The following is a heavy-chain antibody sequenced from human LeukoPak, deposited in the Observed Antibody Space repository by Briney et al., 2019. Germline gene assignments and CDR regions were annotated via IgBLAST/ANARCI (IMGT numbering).Heavy chain of an antibody. J-gene: IGHJ4*02. CDR2: ISGSGGST. CDR3: ARGNLYYDSSGFDY. Sequence: GGSLRLSCAASGFTFSSYAMSWVRQAPGKGLEWVSAISGSGGSTYYADSVKGRFTISRDNAKKSLYVQMNSLRAEDTAVYYCARGNLYYDSSGFDYWGQGTLVTVSS. V-gene: IGHV3-23*01. D-gene: IGHD3-22*01. CDR1: GFTFSSYA.